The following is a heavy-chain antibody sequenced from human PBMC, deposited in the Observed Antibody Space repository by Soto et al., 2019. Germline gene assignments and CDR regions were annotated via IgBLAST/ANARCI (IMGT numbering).Heavy chain of an antibody. J-gene: IGHJ4*02. Sequence: EVQLLDSGGGLVRPGGSLRLSCAASGFTFNTYPMSWVRQAPGKGLEWVSAISPSGGSTYYADSVKGRFTISRDNSKNSVLLQMNSLRAEDTAVYYCAKLLSVCGTRRPIDYFDSWGQGTLVTVSS. V-gene: IGHV3-23*01. CDR3: AKLLSVCGTRRPIDYFDS. D-gene: IGHD2-15*01. CDR1: GFTFNTYP. CDR2: ISPSGGST.